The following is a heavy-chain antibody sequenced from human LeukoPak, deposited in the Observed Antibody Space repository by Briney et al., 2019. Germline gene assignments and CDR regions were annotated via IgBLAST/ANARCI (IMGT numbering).Heavy chain of an antibody. Sequence: SETLSLTCTVSGDSISGSYWTWVRQPPGQGLEWIGQIHYSGRADYNPFLKRRITISVDTSKNQMSLTLTSVTAADTAIYYCVKFGVDYDMGVWGQGTTVTVSS. CDR2: IHYSGRA. D-gene: IGHD3-16*01. CDR1: GDSISGSY. J-gene: IGHJ6*02. CDR3: VKFGVDYDMGV. V-gene: IGHV4-59*01.